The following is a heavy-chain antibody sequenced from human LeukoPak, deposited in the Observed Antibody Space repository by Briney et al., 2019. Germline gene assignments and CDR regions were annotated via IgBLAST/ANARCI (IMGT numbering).Heavy chain of an antibody. J-gene: IGHJ4*02. CDR3: ASSGSYRFDY. D-gene: IGHD1-26*01. CDR2: ISTSGSAM. Sequence: TGGSLRLSCAAPGFTFSRYTMNWVRQAPGKGLEWVSHISTSGSAMYYADSVKGRFTISRDNAKDSLYLQMNSLRDEDTAVYYCASSGSYRFDYWGQGTLVTVSS. CDR1: GFTFSRYT. V-gene: IGHV3-48*02.